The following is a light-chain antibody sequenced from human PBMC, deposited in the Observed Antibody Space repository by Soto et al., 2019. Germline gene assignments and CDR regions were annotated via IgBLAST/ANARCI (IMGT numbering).Light chain of an antibody. J-gene: IGKJ1*01. CDR3: QQYDDWRT. CDR1: QSVSSN. CDR2: GAS. V-gene: IGKV3-15*01. Sequence: EIVMTQSPATLSVSPGERATLSCRASQSVSSNLAWYQQKPGQAPRVLIYGASTRATGIPVRFSGSGSGTEFTLTISSLHSEDFAVYYCQQYDDWRTFGQGTKVEIK.